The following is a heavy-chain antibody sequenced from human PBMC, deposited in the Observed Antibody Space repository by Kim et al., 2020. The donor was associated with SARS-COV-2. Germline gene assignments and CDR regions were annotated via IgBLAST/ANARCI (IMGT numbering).Heavy chain of an antibody. CDR3: AKPPPDLIYYGSGLGAFDI. V-gene: IGHV3-30*18. CDR2: ISYDGSNK. J-gene: IGHJ3*02. CDR1: GFTFSSYG. Sequence: GGSLRLSCAASGFTFSSYGMHWVRQAPGKGLEWVAVISYDGSNKYYADSVKGRFTISRDNSKNTLYLQMNSLRAEDTAVYYCAKPPPDLIYYGSGLGAFDIWGQGTMVTVSS. D-gene: IGHD3-10*01.